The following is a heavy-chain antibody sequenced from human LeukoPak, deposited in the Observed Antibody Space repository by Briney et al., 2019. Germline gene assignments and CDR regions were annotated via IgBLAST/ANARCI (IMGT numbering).Heavy chain of an antibody. J-gene: IGHJ4*02. CDR1: GGSISSYY. V-gene: IGHV4-59*08. Sequence: SETLSLTCSVSGGSISSYYWSWIRQPPGKGLQWIGYIYYSGSTNYNPSLKSRVTISVDTSKNQFSLNLTSVTAADTAVYYCARAMSIAARLQTIFDYWGQGTLVTVSS. D-gene: IGHD6-6*01. CDR2: IYYSGST. CDR3: ARAMSIAARLQTIFDY.